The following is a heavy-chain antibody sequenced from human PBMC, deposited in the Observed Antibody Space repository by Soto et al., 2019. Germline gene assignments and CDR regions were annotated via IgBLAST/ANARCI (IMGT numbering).Heavy chain of an antibody. CDR3: STENWTYEVGY. Sequence: EVQLVESGGGLVQPGGSLKLSCAATGFTFSASAMVWVRQASGKGLEWVGHIRTTAENYATAYAASVRGRFTISRDDSKNTAYLQLNSLHTEGTAVYYCSTENWTYEVGYWGQGTLVSVSS. J-gene: IGHJ4*02. CDR1: GFTFSASA. CDR2: IRTTAENYAT. D-gene: IGHD5-12*01. V-gene: IGHV3-73*01.